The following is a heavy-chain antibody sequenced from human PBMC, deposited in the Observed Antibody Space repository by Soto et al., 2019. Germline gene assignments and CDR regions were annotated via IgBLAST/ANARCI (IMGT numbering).Heavy chain of an antibody. CDR1: GYTFTNYG. D-gene: IGHD1-1*01. Sequence: ASVKVSCKASGYTFTNYGISWVRQAPGQGLEWMGWISGYNGNTNYAQKFQGRVTVTTDTSTSTAYMELRSLRSDDTAVYYCAKAGTHSYFDCWGQGTLVTVSS. J-gene: IGHJ4*02. V-gene: IGHV1-18*04. CDR2: ISGYNGNT. CDR3: AKAGTHSYFDC.